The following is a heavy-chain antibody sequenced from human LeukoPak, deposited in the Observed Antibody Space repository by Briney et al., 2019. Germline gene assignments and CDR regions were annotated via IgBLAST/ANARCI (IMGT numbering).Heavy chain of an antibody. V-gene: IGHV4-34*01. D-gene: IGHD2-2*01. Sequence: SETLSLTCAVYGGSFSGYYWSWIRQPPGKGLEWIGEINHSGSTNYNPSPKSRVTISVDTSKNQFSLKLSSVTAADTAVYYCARGVQIVVVPAAIDPGYYYYMDVWGKGTTVTVSS. CDR2: INHSGST. CDR1: GGSFSGYY. CDR3: ARGVQIVVVPAAIDPGYYYYMDV. J-gene: IGHJ6*03.